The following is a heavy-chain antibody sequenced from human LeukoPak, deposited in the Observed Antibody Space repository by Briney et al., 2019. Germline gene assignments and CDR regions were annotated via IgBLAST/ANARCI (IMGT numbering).Heavy chain of an antibody. CDR1: GYTFTSYD. J-gene: IGHJ4*02. CDR3: ARVRGMVRGVIKPYTFDY. D-gene: IGHD3-10*01. CDR2: MNPNSGNT. Sequence: ASVKVSCKASGYTFTSYDINWVRQATGQGLEWMGWMNPNSGNTGYAQKFQGRVTMTRNTSISTAYMELSSLRSEDMAVYYCARVRGMVRGVIKPYTFDYWGQGTLVTVSS. V-gene: IGHV1-8*01.